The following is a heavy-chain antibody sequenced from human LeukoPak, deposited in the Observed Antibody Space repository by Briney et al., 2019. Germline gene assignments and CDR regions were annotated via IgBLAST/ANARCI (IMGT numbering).Heavy chain of an antibody. CDR1: GGSISSSPYY. CDR2: IYYSGTT. J-gene: IGHJ5*02. CDR3: AKGAGGFSYYNWFDR. V-gene: IGHV4-39*07. D-gene: IGHD5-18*01. Sequence: SETLSLTCTVSGGSISSSPYYWGWIRQPPGKGLEWIGSIYYSGTTHYNPSLESRVTISVDTSKNQFSLKLASVTAADTAIYYCAKGAGGFSYYNWFDRWGQGTLVTVSS.